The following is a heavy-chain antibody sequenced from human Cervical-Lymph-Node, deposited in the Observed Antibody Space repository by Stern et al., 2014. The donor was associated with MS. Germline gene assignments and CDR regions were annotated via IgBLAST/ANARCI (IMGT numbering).Heavy chain of an antibody. CDR3: AGPAPLD. D-gene: IGHD2-2*01. V-gene: IGHV1-69*09. CDR1: GGSLSTYT. CDR2: IIPALNVA. Sequence: QLVESGAELKKPWSSVKVSCKASGGSLSTYTITWVRQAPGQGIEWMGRIIPALNVANYAQKFQGRLTITADKSTSTAYMEMSSLRSDDTAVYYCAGPAPLDWGQGTLVTVSS. J-gene: IGHJ4*02.